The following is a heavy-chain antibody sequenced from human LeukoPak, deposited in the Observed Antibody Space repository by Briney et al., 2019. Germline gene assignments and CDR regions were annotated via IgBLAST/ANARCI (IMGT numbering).Heavy chain of an antibody. Sequence: GESLKISCKGSGYSFTSYWIGWVRQMPGKGLECMGIIYPGDSDTRYSPSFQGQITISADKSISTAYLQWSSLKASDTAIYYCARHETGPYFDYWGQGTLVTVSS. CDR1: GYSFTSYW. CDR2: IYPGDSDT. V-gene: IGHV5-51*01. J-gene: IGHJ4*02. D-gene: IGHD1-1*01. CDR3: ARHETGPYFDY.